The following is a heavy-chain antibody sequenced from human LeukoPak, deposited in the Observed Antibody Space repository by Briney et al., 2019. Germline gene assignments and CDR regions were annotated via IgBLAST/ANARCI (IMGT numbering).Heavy chain of an antibody. V-gene: IGHV3-23*01. CDR3: VNGISGYSHAQSGV. Sequence: PGGSLRLSCAASGFTFSSYAMSWVRQAPGKGLEWVSAVSGNGGYRYYADSVKGRFTISRDNSKNTLLLQMSSLRAEDTAVYYCVNGISGYSHAQSGVWGQGTLVTVSS. CDR2: VSGNGGYR. CDR1: GFTFSSYA. D-gene: IGHD5-12*01. J-gene: IGHJ4*02.